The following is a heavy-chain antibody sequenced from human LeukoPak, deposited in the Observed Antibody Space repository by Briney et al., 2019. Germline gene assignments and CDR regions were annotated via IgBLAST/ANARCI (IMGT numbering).Heavy chain of an antibody. J-gene: IGHJ4*01. D-gene: IGHD5-18*01. CDR2: MSNSVNT. V-gene: IGHV4-59*01. Sequence: LETLCLTCTVSGGSISGYYWTWIRQPPGKGLEWIGYMSNSVNTNYNPYLKRRVTISVDTSKNQFSLKLSSVTAADTALYYCAISAVRGSSYGHFESWGEGTVGTVSS. CDR3: AISAVRGSSYGHFES. CDR1: GGSISGYY.